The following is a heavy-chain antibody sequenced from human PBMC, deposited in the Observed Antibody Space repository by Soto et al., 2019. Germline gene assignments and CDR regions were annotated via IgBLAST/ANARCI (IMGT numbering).Heavy chain of an antibody. J-gene: IGHJ4*02. CDR1: GFTFSSYA. Sequence: GGSLRLSCAASGFTFSSYAMHWVRQAPGKGLEWVAVISYDGSNEYYADSVKGRFTISRDNSKNTLYVQMNSLRAEDTAVYYCARGPSSLTRFDYWGQGTLVTVSS. V-gene: IGHV3-30-3*01. D-gene: IGHD2-2*01. CDR3: ARGPSSLTRFDY. CDR2: ISYDGSNE.